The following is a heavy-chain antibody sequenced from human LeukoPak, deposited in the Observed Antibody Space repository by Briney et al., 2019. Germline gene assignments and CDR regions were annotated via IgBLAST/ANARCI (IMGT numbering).Heavy chain of an antibody. CDR3: ARQRDFWSGYLFDY. Sequence: GESLKISCRGSGYTFATYWIAWVRQMPGKGLEWMGIIYPGDSDTKYSPSFQGQVTISADKSIYTAYLQWRSLKASDTAMYYCARQRDFWSGYLFDYWGQGTLVTVSS. CDR2: IYPGDSDT. V-gene: IGHV5-51*01. CDR1: GYTFATYW. J-gene: IGHJ4*02. D-gene: IGHD3-3*01.